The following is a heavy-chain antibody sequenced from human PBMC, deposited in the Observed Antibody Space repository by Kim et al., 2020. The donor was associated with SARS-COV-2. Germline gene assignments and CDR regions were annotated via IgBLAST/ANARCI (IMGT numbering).Heavy chain of an antibody. D-gene: IGHD6-13*01. CDR2: IYSGGST. V-gene: IGHV3-53*01. CDR1: GFTVSSNY. Sequence: GGSLRLSCAASGFTVSSNYMSWVRQAPGKGLEWVSVIYSGGSTYYADSVKGRFTISRDNSKNTLYLQMNSLRAEDTAVYYCARLADLVYYYYGMDVWGQGTTVTVSS. J-gene: IGHJ6*02. CDR3: ARLADLVYYYYGMDV.